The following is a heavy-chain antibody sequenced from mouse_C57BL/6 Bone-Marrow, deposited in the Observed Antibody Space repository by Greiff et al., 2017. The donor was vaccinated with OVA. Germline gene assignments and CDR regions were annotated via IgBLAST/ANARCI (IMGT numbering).Heavy chain of an antibody. CDR2: IDPSDSYT. CDR1: GYTFTSYW. Sequence: VQLQQPGAELVRPGTSVKLSCKASGYTFTSYWMHWVKQRPGQGLEWIGVIDPSDSYTNYNQKFKGKATLTVDTSSSTAYMQLSSLTSEDSAVYYCARKGYDGYPYYAMDYWGQGTSVTVSS. V-gene: IGHV1-59*01. CDR3: ARKGYDGYPYYAMDY. D-gene: IGHD2-3*01. J-gene: IGHJ4*01.